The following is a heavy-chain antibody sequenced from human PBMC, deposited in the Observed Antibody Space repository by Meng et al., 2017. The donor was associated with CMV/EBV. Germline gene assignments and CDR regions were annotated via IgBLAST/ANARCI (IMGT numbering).Heavy chain of an antibody. CDR3: AKDRLNLFTEYQLPATHFDY. Sequence: GESLKISCAASGFTFSSYAMSWVRQAPGKGLEWVSAISGSGGSTYYADSVKGRFIISRDNSKNTLYLQMNSLRAEDTAVYYCAKDRLNLFTEYQLPATHFDYWGQGTLVTVSS. CDR1: GFTFSSYA. V-gene: IGHV3-23*01. CDR2: ISGSGGST. J-gene: IGHJ4*02. D-gene: IGHD2-2*01.